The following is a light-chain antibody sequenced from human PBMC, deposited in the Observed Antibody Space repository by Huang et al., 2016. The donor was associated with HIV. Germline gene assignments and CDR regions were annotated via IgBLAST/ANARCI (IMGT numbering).Light chain of an antibody. CDR3: QQYNDWPPYT. Sequence: EIVMTQSPATLSVSPGERATLSCRASQSVASNLAWYQQKPGQAPRLLIYGSSTGATGVPARFSGSGSGTECTLTITSLQSEDFAVYYCQQYNDWPPYTFGQGTKMEIK. V-gene: IGKV3-15*01. CDR2: GSS. CDR1: QSVASN. J-gene: IGKJ2*01.